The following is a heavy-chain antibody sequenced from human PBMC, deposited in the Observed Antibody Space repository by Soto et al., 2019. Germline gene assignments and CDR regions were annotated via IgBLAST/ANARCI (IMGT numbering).Heavy chain of an antibody. CDR3: AALGQWLVRYAFDI. J-gene: IGHJ3*02. D-gene: IGHD6-19*01. V-gene: IGHV1-3*01. CDR1: GYTFTSYA. CDR2: INAGNGNT. Sequence: GASVKVSCKASGYTFTSYAMHWVRQAPGQRLEWMGWINAGNGNTKYSQKFQGRVTITRDTSASTAYMELSSLRSEDTAVYYCAALGQWLVRYAFDIWGQGTMVTVSS.